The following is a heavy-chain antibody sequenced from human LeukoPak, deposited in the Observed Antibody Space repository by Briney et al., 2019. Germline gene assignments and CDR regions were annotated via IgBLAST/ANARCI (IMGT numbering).Heavy chain of an antibody. CDR1: GGTFSSYA. CDR2: IIPIFGTA. D-gene: IGHD3-10*01. Sequence: SVKVSCKASGGTFSSYAISWVRQAPGQGLEWMGGIIPIFGTANYAQKFQGRVTITADESTSTAYMELSSLRSEDTAVYYCARGSHELLWFGELSYFDYWGQGTLVTVSS. CDR3: ARGSHELLWFGELSYFDY. V-gene: IGHV1-69*13. J-gene: IGHJ4*02.